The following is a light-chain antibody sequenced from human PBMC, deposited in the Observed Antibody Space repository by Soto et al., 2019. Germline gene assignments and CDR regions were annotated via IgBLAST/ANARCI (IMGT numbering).Light chain of an antibody. J-gene: IGKJ3*01. Sequence: IVLTQSPGTLSLSPGDRATLSCRASQSVGTLYLAWYQQKPGQAPRLLISGTSTRATGIPDRFSGSASGTDFTLTISRLEPEDFAVYYCQHYGRSAIFTLGPGTTVDIK. CDR3: QHYGRSAIFT. CDR1: QSVGTLY. CDR2: GTS. V-gene: IGKV3-20*01.